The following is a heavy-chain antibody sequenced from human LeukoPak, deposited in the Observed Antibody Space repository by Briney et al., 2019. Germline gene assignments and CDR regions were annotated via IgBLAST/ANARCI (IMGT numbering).Heavy chain of an antibody. V-gene: IGHV4-31*03. J-gene: IGHJ4*02. CDR3: ARYEDY. CDR2: IYKSGNT. Sequence: SSETLSLTCTVSGGSINSGGYYWNWIRQHPGKGLEWIGYIYKSGNTYYNLSLKSRVTILIDTSKNQFSLKLSSVTAADTAVYYCARYEDYWGQGILVTVSS. CDR1: GGSINSGGYY. D-gene: IGHD2-8*01.